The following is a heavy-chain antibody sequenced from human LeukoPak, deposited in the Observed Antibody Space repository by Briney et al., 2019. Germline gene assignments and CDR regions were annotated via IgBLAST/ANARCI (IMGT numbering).Heavy chain of an antibody. V-gene: IGHV3-53*04. CDR3: ARSLFYYESRGYFPLCNGIDV. Sequence: GGFLRLSCAASGFTVSSNYMSWVRQAPGKGLEWVSVIYSGGSTYYADSVKGRVTISRHNSKNTLYLQMNRLRAEDTAVYECARSLFYYESRGYFPLCNGIDVWGQGTTVTVSS. CDR2: IYSGGST. D-gene: IGHD3-22*01. J-gene: IGHJ6*02. CDR1: GFTVSSNY.